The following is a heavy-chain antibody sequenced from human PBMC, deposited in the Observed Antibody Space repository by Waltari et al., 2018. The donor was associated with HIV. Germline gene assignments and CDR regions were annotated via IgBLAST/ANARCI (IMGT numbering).Heavy chain of an antibody. CDR2: ITPVFGTT. V-gene: IGHV1-69*13. J-gene: IGHJ4*02. D-gene: IGHD5-12*01. CDR3: AASPERPGFEAPLFFFDY. CDR1: RKVFTNFS. Sequence: VQLVQSGAEMKKPGSSVRVSCKCSRKVFTNFSFNWLRQAPGQRPEWMAEITPVFGTTDYARKFRGRVTLSADKSASTIYMDLRSLSSGDTAVYYCAASPERPGFEAPLFFFDYWGQGTLITVSS.